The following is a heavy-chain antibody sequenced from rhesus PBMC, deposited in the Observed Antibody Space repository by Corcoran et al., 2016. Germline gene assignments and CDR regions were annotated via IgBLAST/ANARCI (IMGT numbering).Heavy chain of an antibody. CDR3: ARLSSYYFDY. J-gene: IGHJ4*01. V-gene: IGHV4S7*01. CDR2: IFGSIGST. CDR1: GGSISGGYG. Sequence: QVQLQESGPGLVKPSETLSLTCAVSGGSISGGYGWSWIRQPPGKGLEWIGHIFGSIGSTYYNPSLKSRVTISRDTSKNQFSLKLSSVTAADTAVYYCARLSSYYFDYWGQGVLVTVSS.